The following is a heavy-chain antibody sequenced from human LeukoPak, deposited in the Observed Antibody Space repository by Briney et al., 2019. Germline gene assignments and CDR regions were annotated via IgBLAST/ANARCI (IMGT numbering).Heavy chain of an antibody. J-gene: IGHJ5*02. CDR2: IYHSGST. CDR1: GYSISSGYY. V-gene: IGHV4-38-2*02. Sequence: SETLSLTCTVSGYSISSGYYWGWIRQPPGKGLEWIGSIYHSGSTYYNPSLKSRVTISVDTSKNQFSLKLSSVTAADTAVYYCARSLSPGRNSRYWFDPWGQGTLVTVSS. D-gene: IGHD2/OR15-2a*01. CDR3: ARSLSPGRNSRYWFDP.